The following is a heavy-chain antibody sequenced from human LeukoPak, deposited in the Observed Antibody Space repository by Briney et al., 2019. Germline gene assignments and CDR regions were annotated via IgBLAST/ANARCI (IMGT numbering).Heavy chain of an antibody. Sequence: PSETLSLTSSVSGGSITNYYWSWIRQPAGKGLEWIGRFYSRGTTYYNPPLRSRVSLSGDESKNQLSLKMYSVTAADTAVYYCVRDEGLTGYPDYWGQGTLVTVSS. D-gene: IGHD3-9*01. CDR3: VRDEGLTGYPDY. CDR1: GGSITNYY. V-gene: IGHV4-4*07. J-gene: IGHJ4*02. CDR2: FYSRGTT.